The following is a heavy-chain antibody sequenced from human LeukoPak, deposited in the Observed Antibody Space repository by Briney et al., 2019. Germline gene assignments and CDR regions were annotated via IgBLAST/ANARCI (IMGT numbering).Heavy chain of an antibody. V-gene: IGHV1-18*01. J-gene: IGHJ4*02. CDR3: ARDRWSRHSTVDY. CDR2: ISAYNGNK. D-gene: IGHD6-13*01. CDR1: GYTFTSYS. Sequence: ASVKVSCKASGYTFTSYSISWVRQPPGQGLEWMGWISAYNGNKNYAQKFQGRVTMTTDTSTSTDYMELRSLRSDDTAVYYCARDRWSRHSTVDYWGQGTLVTVSS.